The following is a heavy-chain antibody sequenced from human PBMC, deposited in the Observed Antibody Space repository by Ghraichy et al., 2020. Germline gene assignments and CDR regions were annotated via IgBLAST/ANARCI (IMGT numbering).Heavy chain of an antibody. J-gene: IGHJ3*02. V-gene: IGHV4-34*01. CDR1: GGSFSGYY. CDR3: ATKLRAPPFDI. CDR2: INHSGST. D-gene: IGHD1-7*01. Sequence: SETLSLTCAVYGGSFSGYYWSWIRQPPGKGLEWIGEINHSGSTNYNPSLKSRVTISVDTSKNQFSLKLSSVTAADTAVYYCATKLRAPPFDIWGQGTMVTVSS.